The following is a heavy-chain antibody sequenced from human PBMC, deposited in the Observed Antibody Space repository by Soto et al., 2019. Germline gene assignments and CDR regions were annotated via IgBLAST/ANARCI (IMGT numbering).Heavy chain of an antibody. CDR3: ARLSESQRSSGWGGLLRSGYYYYYGMDV. CDR2: IYYSGST. Sequence: QLQLQESGPGLVKPSETLSLTCTVSGGSISSSSYYWGWIRQPPGKGLEWIGSIYYSGSTYYNPSLKSRVTISVDTSKNQFSLKLSSVTAADTAVYYCARLSESQRSSGWGGLLRSGYYYYYGMDVWGQGTTVTVSS. D-gene: IGHD6-19*01. V-gene: IGHV4-39*01. CDR1: GGSISSSSYY. J-gene: IGHJ6*02.